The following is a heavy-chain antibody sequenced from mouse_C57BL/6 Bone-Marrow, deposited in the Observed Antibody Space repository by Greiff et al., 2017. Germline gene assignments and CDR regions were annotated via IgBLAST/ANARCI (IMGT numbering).Heavy chain of an antibody. V-gene: IGHV1-15*01. D-gene: IGHD2-3*01. J-gene: IGHJ1*03. Sequence: QVQLQQSGAELVRPGASVTLSCKASGYTFTDYEMHWVKQTPVHGLEWIGAIDPETGGTAYNQKFKGKAILTADKSSSTAYMELRSLTSEDSAVYYCTRSDGYYGYFDVWGTRTTVTVSS. CDR1: GYTFTDYE. CDR3: TRSDGYYGYFDV. CDR2: IDPETGGT.